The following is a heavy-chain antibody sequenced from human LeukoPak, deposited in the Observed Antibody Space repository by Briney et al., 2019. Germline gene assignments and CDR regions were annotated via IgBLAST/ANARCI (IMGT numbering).Heavy chain of an antibody. D-gene: IGHD6-13*01. CDR2: LSGSGDST. CDR3: ARIGAGSSRDY. Sequence: GGSLRLSCAASGFTFSGYALSWVRQAPGKGLEWVSSLSGSGDSTYYADSVKGRFTISRDNAKNSLYLQMNSLRAEDTAVYYCARIGAGSSRDYWGQGTLVTVSS. J-gene: IGHJ4*02. CDR1: GFTFSGYA. V-gene: IGHV3-23*01.